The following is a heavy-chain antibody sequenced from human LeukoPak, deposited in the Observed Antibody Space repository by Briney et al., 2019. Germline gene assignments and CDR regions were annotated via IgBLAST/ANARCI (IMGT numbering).Heavy chain of an antibody. V-gene: IGHV3-23*01. CDR2: ISGSGGST. CDR1: GFTFSSYA. D-gene: IGHD6-13*01. Sequence: GGPLRLSCAASGFTFSSYAMSWVRQAPGKGMEWVSAISGSGGSTYYADSVKGRFTISRDNSKNTLYLQMNSLRAEDTAVYYCAKDSSEAAGTFYWGQGTLVTVSS. CDR3: AKDSSEAAGTFY. J-gene: IGHJ4*02.